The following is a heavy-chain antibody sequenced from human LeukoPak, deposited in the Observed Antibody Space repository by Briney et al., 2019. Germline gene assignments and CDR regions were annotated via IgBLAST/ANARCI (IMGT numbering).Heavy chain of an antibody. Sequence: PGGSLRLSCTASGFGLDEHGMSWVRQVPGKGLEWVSGINWSGGSTGYADPLRGRFTISRDNAKNSLYLQMDSLRAEDTALYYCARAPITSPFYFDCWGQGTLATVSS. V-gene: IGHV3-20*04. J-gene: IGHJ4*02. CDR2: INWSGGST. CDR1: GFGLDEHG. D-gene: IGHD2-2*01. CDR3: ARAPITSPFYFDC.